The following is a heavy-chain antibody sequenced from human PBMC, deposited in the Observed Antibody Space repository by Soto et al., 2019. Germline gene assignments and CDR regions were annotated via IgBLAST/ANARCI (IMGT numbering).Heavy chain of an antibody. D-gene: IGHD3-10*01. V-gene: IGHV3-64*01. CDR3: ARAGFWYGSGIYGYGIDV. CDR1: GFTFSSYA. Sequence: GGSLRLSCAASGFTFSSYAMHWVRQAPGKGLEYFSAISTNGGSTYYANFVKGRFTISRDNSKNTLYLQMGSLRVEDMAVYYCARAGFWYGSGIYGYGIDVWGQGTTVTVSS. CDR2: ISTNGGST. J-gene: IGHJ6*02.